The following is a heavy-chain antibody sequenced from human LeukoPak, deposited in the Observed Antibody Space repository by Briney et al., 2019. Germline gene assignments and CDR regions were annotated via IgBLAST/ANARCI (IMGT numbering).Heavy chain of an antibody. Sequence: GGSLRLSCAASGFTFSGYSMNWVRQAPGKGLEWVSSISSSSSYIYYAGSVKGRFTISRDNAKNSLYLQMNSLRAEDTAVYYCARGTGGPDYWGQGTLVTVSS. D-gene: IGHD3/OR15-3a*01. CDR1: GFTFSGYS. CDR3: ARGTGGPDY. CDR2: ISSSSSYI. J-gene: IGHJ4*02. V-gene: IGHV3-21*01.